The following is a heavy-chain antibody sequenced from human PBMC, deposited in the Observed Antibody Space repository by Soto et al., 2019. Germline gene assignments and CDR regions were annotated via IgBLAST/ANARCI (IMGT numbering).Heavy chain of an antibody. CDR3: ARGYGDYARGLHSIFDY. Sequence: QVQLVQSGAEVKKPGASVKVSCKASGYTYTSYYMHWVRQAPGQGLEWMGIINPSGGSTSYAQKFQGRVTMTRDTSTSTVYIELSSLRSEDTAVYYCARGYGDYARGLHSIFDYWGQGTLVTVSS. CDR2: INPSGGST. J-gene: IGHJ4*02. CDR1: GYTYTSYY. V-gene: IGHV1-46*01. D-gene: IGHD4-17*01.